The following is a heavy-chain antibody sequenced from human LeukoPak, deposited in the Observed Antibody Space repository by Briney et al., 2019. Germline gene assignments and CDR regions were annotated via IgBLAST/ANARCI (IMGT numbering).Heavy chain of an antibody. V-gene: IGHV3-48*01. CDR3: ARSVDVDY. J-gene: IGHJ4*02. Sequence: GGSLRLSCAASGFTFNNYYMSWVRQAPGKGLECVSCISSSSSTIYYADSVKGRFTISRDKAKNSLYLQMKALRAEDTAVYYCARSVDVDYWGQGILVTVSP. D-gene: IGHD5-24*01. CDR1: GFTFNNYY. CDR2: ISSSSSTI.